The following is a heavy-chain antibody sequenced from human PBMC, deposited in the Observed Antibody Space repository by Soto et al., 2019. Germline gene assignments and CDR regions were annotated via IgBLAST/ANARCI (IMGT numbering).Heavy chain of an antibody. Sequence: GGSLRLSCAVSGFTFNNYDMHWVRQVTGKGLEWVSGIGTAGDTWYPDSVQGRFSIFRENAKNSLYLHMNSLTAVDTAVYYCARGILWPADYFHCLHVWGQGXTVTVSS. CDR2: IGTAGDT. V-gene: IGHV3-13*01. D-gene: IGHD2-21*01. CDR3: ARGILWPADYFHCLHV. J-gene: IGHJ6*02. CDR1: GFTFNNYD.